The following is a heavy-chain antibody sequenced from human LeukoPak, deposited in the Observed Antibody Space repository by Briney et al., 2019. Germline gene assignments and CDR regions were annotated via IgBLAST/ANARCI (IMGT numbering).Heavy chain of an antibody. Sequence: GGSLRLSCEVSGFTFRSYAMHWVRQAPGKGLEWVAVISYDEVKEYYADSVKGRFTISRDNSKNTLYLQMNSLRSEDTAVYYCARAEGWELLHRTDAFDIWGQGTMVTVSS. CDR1: GFTFRSYA. J-gene: IGHJ3*02. CDR2: ISYDEVKE. CDR3: ARAEGWELLHRTDAFDI. V-gene: IGHV3-30-3*01. D-gene: IGHD1-26*01.